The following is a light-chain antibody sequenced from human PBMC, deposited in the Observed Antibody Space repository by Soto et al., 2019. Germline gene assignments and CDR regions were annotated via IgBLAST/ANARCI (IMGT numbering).Light chain of an antibody. J-gene: IGLJ1*01. CDR2: EVS. V-gene: IGLV2-14*01. CDR1: SSDAGGYDY. Sequence: QSVLTQPASVSGPPGQSITISCTGTSSDAGGYDYVSWYQLHPGKAPKLMVFEVSNRPSGVSYRFSGSKSGNTASLTISGLQAEDEADYFCSSYSISTAYLFGTGTKVTVL. CDR3: SSYSISTAYL.